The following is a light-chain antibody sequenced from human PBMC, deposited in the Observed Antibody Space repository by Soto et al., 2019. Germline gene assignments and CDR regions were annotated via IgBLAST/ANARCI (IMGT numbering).Light chain of an antibody. J-gene: IGLJ1*01. V-gene: IGLV2-14*03. Sequence: QSALTQPASVSGSPGQSITISCTGTSSDVGASKYVSWYQQHPGKVPKLIIYGVTNRPSGVSNRFSGSKSGNTAFLTISRLQPEDEAEYYCSSFTGTTTLVVFGTGTKLTVL. CDR3: SSFTGTTTLVV. CDR2: GVT. CDR1: SSDVGASKY.